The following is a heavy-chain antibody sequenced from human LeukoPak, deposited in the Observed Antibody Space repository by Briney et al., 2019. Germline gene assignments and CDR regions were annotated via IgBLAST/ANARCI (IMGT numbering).Heavy chain of an antibody. V-gene: IGHV3-23*01. CDR1: GFTFSSYV. CDR3: AKDPFPLR. J-gene: IGHJ4*02. CDR2: ISGSGSTT. Sequence: PGGSLRLSCAASGFTFSSYVMTWVRQAPGKGLEWVSGISGSGSTTYYADSVKGRFTISRDNSKNTLYLQMNSLGGEDTAVYYCAKDPFPLRWGQGTLVTVSS.